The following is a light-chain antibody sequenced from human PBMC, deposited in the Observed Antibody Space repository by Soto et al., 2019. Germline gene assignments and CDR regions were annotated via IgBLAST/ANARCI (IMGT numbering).Light chain of an antibody. J-gene: IGKJ1*01. CDR3: LQDYNYPRT. Sequence: AIQMTQSTSSLSSSVGDRVTITCRASPGIRNDLGWYQQKPGKAPKLLIYAASSLQSGVPSRFSGSGSGTDFTLTISSLQPEDFATYYCLQDYNYPRTFGQGTKVEIK. V-gene: IGKV1-6*01. CDR1: PGIRND. CDR2: AAS.